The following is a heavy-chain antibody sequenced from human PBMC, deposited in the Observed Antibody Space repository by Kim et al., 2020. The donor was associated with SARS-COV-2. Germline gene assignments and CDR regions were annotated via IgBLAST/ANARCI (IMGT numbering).Heavy chain of an antibody. Sequence: SVKVSCKASGGTFSSYAISWVRQAPGQGLEWMGGIIPIFGTANYAQKFQGRVTITADESTSTAYMELSSLRSEDTAVYYCARAAGDILTGANWFDPWGQGTLVTVSS. D-gene: IGHD3-9*01. J-gene: IGHJ5*02. CDR1: GGTFSSYA. CDR3: ARAAGDILTGANWFDP. CDR2: IIPIFGTA. V-gene: IGHV1-69*13.